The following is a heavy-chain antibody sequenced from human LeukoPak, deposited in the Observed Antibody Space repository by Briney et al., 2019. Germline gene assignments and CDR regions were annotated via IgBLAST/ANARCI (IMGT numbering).Heavy chain of an antibody. CDR3: ARDLDYGSGSFSN. CDR1: GYTFTDYY. CDR2: INPNTGAT. D-gene: IGHD3-10*01. Sequence: ASVKVSCKASGYTFTDYYLHWVRQAPGQGLEWMGWINPNTGATDYAQNFQGRVAMTRDTSISTAYLELNGLRSDDTAVYYCARDLDYGSGSFSNWGQGAIVTVSS. V-gene: IGHV1-2*02. J-gene: IGHJ4*02.